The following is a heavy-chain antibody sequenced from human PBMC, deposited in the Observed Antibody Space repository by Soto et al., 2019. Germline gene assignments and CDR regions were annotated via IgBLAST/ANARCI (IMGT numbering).Heavy chain of an antibody. V-gene: IGHV3-21*01. J-gene: IGHJ6*02. Sequence: PGWSLRLSCESSVFTFNDYSMDWVRQAPEKGLEWVSSISSSGTYIYYADSVKGRFAISRDNANNVMYLQMDTLRAEDTAVYYCVRAGHVFDAHYYGMDLWGQGTTVTVSS. CDR2: ISSSGTYI. D-gene: IGHD3-10*01. CDR1: VFTFNDYS. CDR3: VRAGHVFDAHYYGMDL.